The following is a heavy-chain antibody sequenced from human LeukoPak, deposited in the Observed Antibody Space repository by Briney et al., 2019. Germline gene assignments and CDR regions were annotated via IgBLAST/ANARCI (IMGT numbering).Heavy chain of an antibody. D-gene: IGHD6-19*01. CDR1: GYTFTSYA. CDR3: ARAAESSGWYRVIRFDP. J-gene: IGHJ5*02. Sequence: GASVKVSCKASGYTFTSYAMHWVRQAPGHRREWMGWINAGNVNTKYSQKFQGRVTIPRDTSASTAYMELSSLRSEDRAVYYCARAAESSGWYRVIRFDPWGQGTLVTVSS. V-gene: IGHV1-3*01. CDR2: INAGNVNT.